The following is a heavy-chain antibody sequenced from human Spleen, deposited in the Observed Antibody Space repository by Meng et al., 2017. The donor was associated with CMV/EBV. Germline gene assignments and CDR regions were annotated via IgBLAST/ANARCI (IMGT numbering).Heavy chain of an antibody. V-gene: IGHV3-53*01. D-gene: IGHD2-15*01. CDR3: AREPSAGGIFRFHYYGMDV. Sequence: GESLKISCAASGFTFSSYSMNWVRQAPGKGLEWVSVMYSGGSRYYADAVEGRFTISRDNSKNTVYLQMNSLTPEDTAVYYCAREPSAGGIFRFHYYGMDVWGQGTTVTVSS. CDR1: GFTFSSYS. J-gene: IGHJ6*02. CDR2: MYSGGSR.